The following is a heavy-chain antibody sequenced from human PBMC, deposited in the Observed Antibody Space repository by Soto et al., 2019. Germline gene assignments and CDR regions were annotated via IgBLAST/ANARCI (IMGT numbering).Heavy chain of an antibody. Sequence: QVQLVQSGAEEKKPGASVKVSCKASGYNFTSYAMHWVRQAPGQRLEWMGWINAGNGNTKYSQKFQGRVTITRDTSASTAYMELSSLRSEDTAVYYCARGVGLYYFDYWGQGTLVNVSS. D-gene: IGHD2-15*01. J-gene: IGHJ4*02. CDR3: ARGVGLYYFDY. CDR2: INAGNGNT. CDR1: GYNFTSYA. V-gene: IGHV1-3*05.